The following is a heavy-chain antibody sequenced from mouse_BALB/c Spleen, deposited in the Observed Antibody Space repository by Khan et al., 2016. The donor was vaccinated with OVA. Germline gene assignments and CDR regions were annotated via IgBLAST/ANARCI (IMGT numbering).Heavy chain of an antibody. CDR1: GYTFTDFA. J-gene: IGHJ3*01. D-gene: IGHD1-3*01. Sequence: QVQLQQSGAEVVRPGVSVKISCKGSGYTFTDFAMHWVKQSRAKGLEWLGVISTYYGDADYNHKFRDKATMTVDKSSSTAYMELAGLTSEDSAISYGVRGSGKSRFAYWGQGTLVTVSA. V-gene: IGHV1S137*01. CDR3: VRGSGKSRFAY. CDR2: ISTYYGDA.